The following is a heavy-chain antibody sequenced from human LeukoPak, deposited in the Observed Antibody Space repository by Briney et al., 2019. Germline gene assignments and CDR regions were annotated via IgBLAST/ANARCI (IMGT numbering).Heavy chain of an antibody. Sequence: SETLSLTCTVSGGSISSYYWSWIRQPAGKGLKRIGRIYTSGSTNYNPSLKSRVTMSVDTSKNQFSLKLSSVTAADTAVYYCASDLRDIVVVPAATRYYYYMDVWGKGTTVTVSS. CDR3: ASDLRDIVVVPAATRYYYYMDV. CDR2: IYTSGST. CDR1: GGSISSYY. V-gene: IGHV4-4*07. J-gene: IGHJ6*03. D-gene: IGHD2-2*01.